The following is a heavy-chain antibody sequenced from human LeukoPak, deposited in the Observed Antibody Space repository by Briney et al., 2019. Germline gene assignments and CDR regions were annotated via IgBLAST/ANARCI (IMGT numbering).Heavy chain of an antibody. CDR1: GFTFSSYW. Sequence: PGGSLRLSCAASGFTFSSYWMSWVRQAPGKGLEWVANIKQDGSEKYYVDSVKGRFTISRDNAKNSLYLQMNSLRAEDTAVYYCARVSQPYHYYDSSSDAFDIWGQGTMVTVSS. CDR3: ARVSQPYHYYDSSSDAFDI. V-gene: IGHV3-7*01. D-gene: IGHD3-22*01. J-gene: IGHJ3*02. CDR2: IKQDGSEK.